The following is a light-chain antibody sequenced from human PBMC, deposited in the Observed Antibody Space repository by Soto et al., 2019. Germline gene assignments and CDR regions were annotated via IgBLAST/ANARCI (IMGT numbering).Light chain of an antibody. CDR3: QQYNSWTLIS. CDR1: QSISGN. Sequence: ELLMTQSPATLSVSPGERATLSCRASQSISGNIAWYQQKPGQAPRLHIYAASIRASGIPARFSGTGFGREFTLSISSLQSEDSAVYYCQQYNSWTLISFGQGTLLEIK. V-gene: IGKV3-15*01. CDR2: AAS. J-gene: IGKJ5*01.